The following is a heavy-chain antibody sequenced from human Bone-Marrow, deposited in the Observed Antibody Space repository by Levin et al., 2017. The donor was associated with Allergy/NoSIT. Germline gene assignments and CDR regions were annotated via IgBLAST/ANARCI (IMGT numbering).Heavy chain of an antibody. J-gene: IGHJ6*02. CDR1: GFTMSNYW. Sequence: PGGSLRLSCAASGFTMSNYWMSWVRQAPGKGLEWVANIKKDGSEKDYVDSVKGRFTIARDNAKNSLYLQMSSLRVEDSAVYYCARDRLPFGVSWGDFGMDVWGQGTTVNVSS. D-gene: IGHD3-10*01. CDR3: ARDRLPFGVSWGDFGMDV. CDR2: IKKDGSEK. V-gene: IGHV3-7*01.